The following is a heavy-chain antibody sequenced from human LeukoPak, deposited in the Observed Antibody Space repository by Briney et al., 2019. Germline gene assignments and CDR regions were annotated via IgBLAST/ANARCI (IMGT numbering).Heavy chain of an antibody. D-gene: IGHD3-22*01. Sequence: GGSLRLSCAASGFTFSSYAMSLVRQAPGKGLEWVSGISGSGDNTYYAGSVKGRFTISRDNSKNTLYVQVNSLGTEDTAAYYCAKGSYYDSSGSFYFDYWGQGTLVTVSS. CDR2: ISGSGDNT. J-gene: IGHJ4*02. V-gene: IGHV3-23*01. CDR1: GFTFSSYA. CDR3: AKGSYYDSSGSFYFDY.